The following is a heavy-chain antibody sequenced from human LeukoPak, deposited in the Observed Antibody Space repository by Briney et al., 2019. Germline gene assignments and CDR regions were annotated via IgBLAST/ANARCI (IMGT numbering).Heavy chain of an antibody. V-gene: IGHV4-34*01. CDR3: ARYYDYVWGSYRYSLFDY. J-gene: IGHJ4*02. Sequence: PSETLSLTCAAYGGSFSGYYWSWIRQPPGKGLEWIGEINHSGSTNYNPSLKSRVTISVDTSKNQFSLKLSSVTAADTAVYYCARYYDYVWGSYRYSLFDYWGQGTLVTVSS. CDR1: GGSFSGYY. CDR2: INHSGST. D-gene: IGHD3-16*02.